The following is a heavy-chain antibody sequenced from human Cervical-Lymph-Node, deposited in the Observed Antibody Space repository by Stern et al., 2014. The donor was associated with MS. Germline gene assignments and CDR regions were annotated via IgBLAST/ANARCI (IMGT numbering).Heavy chain of an antibody. J-gene: IGHJ3*02. CDR1: GFSLTTSGMC. CDR3: ARFYSSSSFADAFDI. V-gene: IGHV2-70*01. D-gene: IGHD6-6*01. CDR2: IDWDDDK. Sequence: SGPALVKPTQTLKLTCTFSGFSLTTSGMCVSWIRQPPGKALEWLAFIDWDDDKSYNTSLKTRLTISKDTSKNQVVLTMTNMDPVDTATYYCARFYSSSSFADAFDIWGQGTMVTVSS.